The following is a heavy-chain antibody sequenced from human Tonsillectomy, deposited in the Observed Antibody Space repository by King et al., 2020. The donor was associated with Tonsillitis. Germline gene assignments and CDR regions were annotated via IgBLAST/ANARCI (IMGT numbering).Heavy chain of an antibody. CDR3: ARVQVRGGSCIGY. Sequence: QLVQSGAEVKKPGASVKVSCKASGYTFTSYDINRVRQATGQGLEWMGWMNPNSGNTAYVQKFQGSVTMTRNTSLRTAYMELSSLRYEDTAVYYCARVQVRGGSCIGYWGQGTLVTVSS. J-gene: IGHJ4*02. V-gene: IGHV1-8*01. CDR2: MNPNSGNT. CDR1: GYTFTSYD. D-gene: IGHD2-15*01.